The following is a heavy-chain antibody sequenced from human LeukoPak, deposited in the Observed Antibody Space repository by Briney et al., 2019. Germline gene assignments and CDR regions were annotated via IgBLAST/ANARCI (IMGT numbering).Heavy chain of an antibody. V-gene: IGHV4-39*07. J-gene: IGHJ3*02. Sequence: SETLSLTCTVSGGSISSSRYYWGWIRQPPGKGLEWIASIYYSGTAYYNPALKSRLTISVDTAKNQFSLRLSSVTAADTAVYYCAREYSGSQDGFDIWGQGTMVTVSS. D-gene: IGHD1-26*01. CDR1: GGSISSSRYY. CDR3: AREYSGSQDGFDI. CDR2: IYYSGTA.